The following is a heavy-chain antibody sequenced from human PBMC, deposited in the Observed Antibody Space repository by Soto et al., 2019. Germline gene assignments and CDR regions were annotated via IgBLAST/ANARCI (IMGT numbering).Heavy chain of an antibody. J-gene: IGHJ4*02. CDR1: GDTFITDS. CDR3: AKGVASSD. V-gene: IGHV1-69*13. Sequence: SVKVSCKSSGDTFITDSVTWVRQAPGQGLEWMGGFNPLFRTRVYAPKFQGRITITADESTSAAHLEVTRLTSEDTAIYFCAKGVASSDWGQGTLVTVYS. CDR2: FNPLFRTR. D-gene: IGHD5-12*01.